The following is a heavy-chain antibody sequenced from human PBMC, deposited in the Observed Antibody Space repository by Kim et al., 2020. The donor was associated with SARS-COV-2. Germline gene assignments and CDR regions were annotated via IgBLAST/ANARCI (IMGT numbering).Heavy chain of an antibody. V-gene: IGHV3-33*06. CDR1: EFSFSNYA. Sequence: GGSLRLSCAASEFSFSNYAMHWVRQAPGKGLEWVAVIWNDGGNKYYADSVKGRLTISRDNSKNTLYLQMDSLRAEDMAVYFCAKDLYRGSGSSVFDYWGQGTLVSVSS. J-gene: IGHJ4*02. CDR3: AKDLYRGSGSSVFDY. D-gene: IGHD3-10*01. CDR2: IWNDGGNK.